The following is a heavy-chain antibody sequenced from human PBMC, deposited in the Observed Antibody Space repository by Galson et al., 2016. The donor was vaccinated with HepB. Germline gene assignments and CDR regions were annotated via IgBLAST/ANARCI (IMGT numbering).Heavy chain of an antibody. CDR3: AGRRHPSYDRGGYYRRYCFDY. Sequence: ETLSLTCAVSGGSFNGYYWNWIRQAPGKGLEWIGDVEHRGSSNHNTSLTSRVTVSVDTSKNPFSLKLTSLTAADTAVYYCAGRRHPSYDRGGYYRRYCFDYWGQGTLVTVSS. V-gene: IGHV4-34*01. CDR1: GGSFNGYY. D-gene: IGHD3-22*01. J-gene: IGHJ4*02. CDR2: VEHRGSS.